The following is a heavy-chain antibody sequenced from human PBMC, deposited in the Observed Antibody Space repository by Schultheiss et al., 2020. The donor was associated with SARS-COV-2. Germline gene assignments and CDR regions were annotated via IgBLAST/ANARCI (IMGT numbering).Heavy chain of an antibody. V-gene: IGHV3-23*01. CDR3: AKDARGFLTAVDY. Sequence: GGSLRLSCAASGFTFSSYAMSWVRQTPRKGLEWVSAISGSGGSTYYADSVKGRFTISRDNSKNTLYLQMNSLRAEDTALYYCAKDARGFLTAVDYWGQGTLVTVSS. J-gene: IGHJ4*02. D-gene: IGHD1-26*01. CDR1: GFTFSSYA. CDR2: ISGSGGST.